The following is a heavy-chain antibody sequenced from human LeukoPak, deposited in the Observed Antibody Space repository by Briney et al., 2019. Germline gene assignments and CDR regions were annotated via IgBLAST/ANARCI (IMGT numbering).Heavy chain of an antibody. J-gene: IGHJ1*01. V-gene: IGHV3-21*01. D-gene: IGHD3-10*01. CDR2: ISSSSSYI. Sequence: GGSLRLSCAASGFTFSSYSMNWVRQAPGKGLEWVSSISSSSSYIYYADSVKGRFTISRDNAKNSLYLQMNSLRAGDTAVYYCARGRSYYGSGPAEYFQHWGQGTLVTVSS. CDR1: GFTFSSYS. CDR3: ARGRSYYGSGPAEYFQH.